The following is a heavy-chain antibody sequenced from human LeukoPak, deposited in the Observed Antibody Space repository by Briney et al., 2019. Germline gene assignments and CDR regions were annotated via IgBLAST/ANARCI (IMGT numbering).Heavy chain of an antibody. CDR1: GGSFIDYY. V-gene: IGHV4-34*01. CDR2: IDHSGST. CDR3: ARGFSH. D-gene: IGHD3-3*01. J-gene: IGHJ4*02. Sequence: SETLSLTCAVYGGSFIDYYWSWLRQPPGKGLEWIGEIDHSGSTTYDPSLESRVTISVDTSKNQFSLKLNSVTAADTAVYYCARGFSHWGQGTLVTVSS.